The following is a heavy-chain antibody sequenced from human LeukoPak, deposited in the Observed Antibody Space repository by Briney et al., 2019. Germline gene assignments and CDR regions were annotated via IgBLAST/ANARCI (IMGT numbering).Heavy chain of an antibody. CDR1: GFTFSDAW. D-gene: IGHD2-2*02. V-gene: IGHV3-15*01. CDR2: IRSKGAGGTT. Sequence: GGSLRLSCEGSGFTFSDAWMTWVRQAPGKGLEWIGRIRSKGAGGTTDYAVPVKGRFIISRDDSRNTLYLQMNSLKTEDTALYYCSTWADLYDYWGQGTLVTVSS. J-gene: IGHJ4*02. CDR3: STWADLYDY.